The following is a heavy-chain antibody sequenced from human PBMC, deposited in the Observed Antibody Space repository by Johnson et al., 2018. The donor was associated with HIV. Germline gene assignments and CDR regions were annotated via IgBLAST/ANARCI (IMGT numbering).Heavy chain of an antibody. D-gene: IGHD1-1*01. CDR1: GFTFRSYG. CDR2: IVYDGSKK. J-gene: IGHJ3*02. V-gene: IGHV3-30*02. Sequence: QVQLVESGGGVVQPGGSLRLSCAASGFTFRSYGMHWVRQAPGKGLEWVAFIVYDGSKKYYADSVKGRFTISRDNSKNTLYLEMNSLRAEDTAVYYCARVMEPLDAFDSWGQGTMVTVSS. CDR3: ARVMEPLDAFDS.